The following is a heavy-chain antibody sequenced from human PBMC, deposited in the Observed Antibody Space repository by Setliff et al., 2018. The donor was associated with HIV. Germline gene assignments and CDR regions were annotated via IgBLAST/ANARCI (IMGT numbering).Heavy chain of an antibody. J-gene: IGHJ4*02. CDR1: GDSISDTTYY. CDR3: ARLSSYRSSSYYFDY. Sequence: KPSETLSLTCSVSGDSISDTTYYWGWIRQPPGKGLEWIGNIYHSGSTLYKPSLKSRVTMSVDTSKNQFSLKLNSVTAADTAVYHCARLSSYRSSSYYFDYWGQGALVTVS. D-gene: IGHD6-6*01. CDR2: IYHSGST. V-gene: IGHV4-39*01.